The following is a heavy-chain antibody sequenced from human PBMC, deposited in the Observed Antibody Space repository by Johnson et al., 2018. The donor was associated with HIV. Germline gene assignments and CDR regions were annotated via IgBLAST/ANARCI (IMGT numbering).Heavy chain of an antibody. J-gene: IGHJ1*01. CDR3: AKDSIVGENVRGLLGLRWAM. CDR2: ISGSGGST. D-gene: IGHD1-26*01. Sequence: VQLVESGGGLVQPGGSLRLSCAASGLTFSRFAMSWVRQAPGKGLEWVSVISGSGGSTYYADSVKGRFTISRDNSKNSLYLQMNSLRAEDTAVYYCAKDSIVGENVRGLLGLRWAMWG. V-gene: IGHV3-23*04. CDR1: GLTFSRFA.